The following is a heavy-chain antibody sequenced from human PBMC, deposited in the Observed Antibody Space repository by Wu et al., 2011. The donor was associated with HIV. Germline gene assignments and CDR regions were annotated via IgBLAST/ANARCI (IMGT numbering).Heavy chain of an antibody. J-gene: IGHJ6*03. CDR3: ARGGGMNIAVPGRYGDYYYYMDV. Sequence: QVQLVQSGTELRKPGASVKVSCKASGYTFSGSYIHWVRQAPGQGLEWMGWINPNSGGTNFAQKFQGRVTMTRDTSISTAYMELSRLRSDDTAVYYCARGGGMNIAVPGRYGDYYYYMDVWGKGTTVTVSS. CDR2: INPNSGGT. CDR1: GYTFSGSY. D-gene: IGHD6-19*01. V-gene: IGHV1-2*02.